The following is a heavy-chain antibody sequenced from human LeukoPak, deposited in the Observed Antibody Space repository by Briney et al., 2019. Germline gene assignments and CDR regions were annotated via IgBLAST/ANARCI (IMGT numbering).Heavy chain of an antibody. CDR3: AREIGFEAVAGNYYYGMDV. J-gene: IGHJ6*02. CDR2: IYYTGST. V-gene: IGHV4-59*11. CDR1: GGPISSHY. Sequence: SETLSLTCTVSGGPISSHYWSWIRQPPGKGLEWIGYIYYTGSTNYNPSLKSRVTISVDTSKNQFSLKLSSVTAADTAVYYCAREIGFEAVAGNYYYGMDVWGQGTTVTVSS. D-gene: IGHD6-19*01.